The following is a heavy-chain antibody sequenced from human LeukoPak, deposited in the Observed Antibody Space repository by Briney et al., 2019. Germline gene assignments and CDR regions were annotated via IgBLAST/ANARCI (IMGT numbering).Heavy chain of an antibody. D-gene: IGHD4-17*01. Sequence: GGSLRLSCAASGFTFSSYGMHWVRQAPGKGLEWVAFIRYDGSNKYYADSVKGRFTISRGNSKNTLYLQMNSLRAEDTAVYYCAKDRSVADYGDYVDAFDIWGQGTMVTVSS. CDR2: IRYDGSNK. J-gene: IGHJ3*02. V-gene: IGHV3-30*02. CDR1: GFTFSSYG. CDR3: AKDRSVADYGDYVDAFDI.